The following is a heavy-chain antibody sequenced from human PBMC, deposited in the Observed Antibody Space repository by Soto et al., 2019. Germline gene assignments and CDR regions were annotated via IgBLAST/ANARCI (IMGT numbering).Heavy chain of an antibody. CDR1: GYTLTELS. CDR2: FDPEDGET. Sequence: ASVKISCKVSGYTLTELSMHWVRQAPGKGLEWMGGFDPEDGETIYAQKFQGRVTMTEDTSTDTAYMELSSLRSEDTAVYYCATLWELRDRVATHWGQGTLVTVSP. D-gene: IGHD1-26*01. V-gene: IGHV1-24*01. J-gene: IGHJ4*02. CDR3: ATLWELRDRVATH.